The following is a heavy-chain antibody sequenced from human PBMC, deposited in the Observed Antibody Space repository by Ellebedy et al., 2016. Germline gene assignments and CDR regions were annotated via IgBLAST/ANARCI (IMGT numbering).Heavy chain of an antibody. CDR1: GYTFANYY. V-gene: IGHV1-69*10. J-gene: IGHJ3*02. Sequence: ASVKVSCKTSGYTFANYYMHWVRQAPGQGLEWMGGIIPILGIANYAPRFQGRVTITADKSTSTAYMELNSLRSDDTALYYCATEKEAFDIWGQGTLVTVSS. CDR3: ATEKEAFDI. CDR2: IIPILGIA.